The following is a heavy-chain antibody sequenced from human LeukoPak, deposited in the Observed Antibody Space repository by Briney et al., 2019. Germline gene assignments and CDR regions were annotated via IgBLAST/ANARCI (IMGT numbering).Heavy chain of an antibody. CDR1: GFTFSSYE. J-gene: IGHJ4*02. Sequence: KPGGSLRLSCAASGFTFSSYEMNWVRQAPGKGLEWIGSIYYSGSTYYNPSLKSRVTISVDTSKNQFSLKLSSVTAADTAVYYCASGSSWRGVDYWGQGTLVTVSS. CDR3: ASGSSWRGVDY. CDR2: IYYSGST. V-gene: IGHV4-59*05. D-gene: IGHD6-13*01.